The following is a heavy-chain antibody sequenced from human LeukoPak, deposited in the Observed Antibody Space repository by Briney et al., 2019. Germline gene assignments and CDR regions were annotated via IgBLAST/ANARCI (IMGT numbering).Heavy chain of an antibody. CDR3: ASWTSYGSSWFDP. V-gene: IGHV4-31*03. D-gene: IGHD5-24*01. CDR1: GGSISSGGYY. J-gene: IGHJ5*02. Sequence: PSETLSLTCTVSGGSISSGGYYWSWIRQHPGKGLEWIGNIYYSGSTYYNPSLKSRVTISVDTSKNQFSLKLSSVTAADTAVYYCASWTSYGSSWFDPWGQGTLVTVSS. CDR2: IYYSGST.